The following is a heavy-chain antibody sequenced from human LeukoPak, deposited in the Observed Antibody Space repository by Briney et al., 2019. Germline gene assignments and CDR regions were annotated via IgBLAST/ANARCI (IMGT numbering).Heavy chain of an antibody. Sequence: PSETLSLTCTVSGDSVSSSSYYWGWIRQPPGKGLEWIGSIYYSGTTSYNPSLKSRVTISVDTSKNQFSLMLTSVTPSDTAVYFCGGAATGTVGWFDPWGQGTLVTVSS. V-gene: IGHV4-39*01. J-gene: IGHJ5*02. CDR1: GDSVSSSSYY. CDR3: GGAATGTVGWFDP. D-gene: IGHD6-13*01. CDR2: IYYSGTT.